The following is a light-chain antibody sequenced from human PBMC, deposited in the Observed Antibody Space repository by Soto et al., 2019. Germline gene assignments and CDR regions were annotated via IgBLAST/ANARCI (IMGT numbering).Light chain of an antibody. V-gene: IGKV1-17*01. J-gene: IGKJ4*01. CDR1: QTISSW. CDR3: LQHSRYPLT. Sequence: DIQMTQSPSTLSGSVGDRVTITCRASQTISSWLAWYQQKPGKAPKRLIYAASNLQSGVPSRFSGSGSGTEFTLTISSLQPEDFATYYCLQHSRYPLTFGGGTKVDIK. CDR2: AAS.